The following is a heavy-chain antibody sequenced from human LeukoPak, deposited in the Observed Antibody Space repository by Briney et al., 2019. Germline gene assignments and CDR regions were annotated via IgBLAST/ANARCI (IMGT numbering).Heavy chain of an antibody. D-gene: IGHD7-27*01. V-gene: IGHV3-48*02. J-gene: IGHJ4*02. CDR3: ARDHNWGFDF. Sequence: GGSLRLSCADSGFIFSPYAMNWVRQAPGRGLEWVSYISSTYDIYYSDSVRGRFTISRDNAKNSVYLQMNSLRDEDTAVYYCARDHNWGFDFWGQGTLVAVSS. CDR2: ISSTYDI. CDR1: GFIFSPYA.